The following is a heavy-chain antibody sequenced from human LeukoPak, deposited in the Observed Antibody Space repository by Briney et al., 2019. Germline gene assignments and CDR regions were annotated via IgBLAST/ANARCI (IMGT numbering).Heavy chain of an antibody. D-gene: IGHD2-2*01. CDR1: GGTFSSYA. V-gene: IGHV1-69*05. J-gene: IGHJ6*03. Sequence: SVKVSCKPSGGTFSSYAISWVRHAPGQGLEWMGGIIPIFGTANYAQKFQGRVTITTDESTSTAYMELSSLRSEDTAVYYCARAANCSSTSCYGNYYYMDVWGKGTTVTVSS. CDR2: IIPIFGTA. CDR3: ARAANCSSTSCYGNYYYMDV.